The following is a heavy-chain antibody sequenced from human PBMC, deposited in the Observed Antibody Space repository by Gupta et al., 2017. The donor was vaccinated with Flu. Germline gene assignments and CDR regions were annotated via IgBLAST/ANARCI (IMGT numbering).Heavy chain of an antibody. D-gene: IGHD6-19*01. J-gene: IGHJ4*02. CDR2: INNIGGGT. Sequence: VHQAQEKGLEWVSGINNIGGGTYYTDSVQGRFTVSRDNSDNTVHLQMDRLRAEDTALYYCAKDLYTVPGALDSWGQGTLVTVSS. V-gene: IGHV3-23*01. CDR3: AKDLYTVPGALDS.